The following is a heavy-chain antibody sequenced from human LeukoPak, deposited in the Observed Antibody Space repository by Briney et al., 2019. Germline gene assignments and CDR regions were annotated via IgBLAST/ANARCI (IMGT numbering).Heavy chain of an antibody. D-gene: IGHD3-22*01. V-gene: IGHV4-59*01. CDR1: GASISSYY. J-gene: IGHJ4*02. CDR2: IFYTGSS. CDR3: AREGVYYYDSSGYYQFVFDY. Sequence: PSGTLSLTCTVSGASISSYYWSWIRQPPGKGLEWIGHIFYTGSSNYNPSLKSRVTISLSRPNNQFSLRLTSVTAADTAVYYCAREGVYYYDSSGYYQFVFDYWGQGTLVTVSS.